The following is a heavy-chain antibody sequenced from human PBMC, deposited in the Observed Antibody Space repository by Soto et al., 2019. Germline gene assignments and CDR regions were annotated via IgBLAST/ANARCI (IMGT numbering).Heavy chain of an antibody. D-gene: IGHD3-9*01. Sequence: PSQTLSLTCTVSGGSISSYYWSWIRQPPGKGLEWIGYIYYSGSTNYNPSLKSRVTISVDTSKNQFSLKLSSVTAADTAVYYCARLNYDILTGQDYWGQGTLVTVSS. J-gene: IGHJ4*02. CDR1: GGSISSYY. V-gene: IGHV4-59*08. CDR2: IYYSGST. CDR3: ARLNYDILTGQDY.